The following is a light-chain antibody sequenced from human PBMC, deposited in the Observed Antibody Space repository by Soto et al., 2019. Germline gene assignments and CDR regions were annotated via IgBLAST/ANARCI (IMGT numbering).Light chain of an antibody. Sequence: QSALTQPASVSGSPGQSITISCTGTSSDVGGYNYVSWYQQHPGKAPKLMIYEVSNRPSGVSNRFSGSKSGNTASLTISGLQAKAEADYYCSSYTRSSTHWVFGGGTKVTVL. CDR3: SSYTRSSTHWV. J-gene: IGLJ3*02. CDR2: EVS. CDR1: SSDVGGYNY. V-gene: IGLV2-14*01.